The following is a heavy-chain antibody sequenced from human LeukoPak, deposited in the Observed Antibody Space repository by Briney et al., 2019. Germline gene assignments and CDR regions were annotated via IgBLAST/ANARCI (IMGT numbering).Heavy chain of an antibody. CDR3: ARRGDYGGYYFDY. CDR1: GFTFSSYA. V-gene: IGHV3-23*01. Sequence: GGSLRLSCAASGFTFSSYAMSWVRQAPGKGLEWVSAISGSGGSTYYADSVKGRFTISRDNSKNTLYLQMNSLRAEDTAVYYCARRGDYGGYYFDYWGQGTLVTVSS. CDR2: ISGSGGST. D-gene: IGHD4-17*01. J-gene: IGHJ4*02.